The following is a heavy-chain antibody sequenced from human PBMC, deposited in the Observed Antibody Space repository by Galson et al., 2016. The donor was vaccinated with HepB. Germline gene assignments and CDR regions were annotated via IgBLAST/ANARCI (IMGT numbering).Heavy chain of an antibody. D-gene: IGHD3-10*01. Sequence: SLRLSCAASGFIFTSYAMTWVRQAPQKGLEWVSSISGSGGTTFYADSVKGRFTISRDNAKNSLSLQMNSLRADDAAVYYCARGGGILWFGELFDYWGQGTLLTVSS. J-gene: IGHJ4*02. V-gene: IGHV3-23*01. CDR3: ARGGGILWFGELFDY. CDR2: ISGSGGTT. CDR1: GFIFTSYA.